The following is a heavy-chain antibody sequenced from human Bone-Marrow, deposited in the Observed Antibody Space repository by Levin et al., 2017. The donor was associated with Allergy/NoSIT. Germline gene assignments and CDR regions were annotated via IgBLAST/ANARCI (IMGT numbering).Heavy chain of an antibody. D-gene: IGHD6-6*01. J-gene: IGHJ4*01. CDR3: AKDLGRGFEYSGSSSLDY. CDR1: GFTLNRYG. V-gene: IGHV3-30*18. CDR2: ISYDGRAK. Sequence: GGSLRLSCATSGFTLNRYGMHWVRQSPGKGLEWVAAISYDGRAKYYPDSMKGRFTISTDNFENTVSLQMNSLRADDTALYYCAKDLGRGFEYSGSSSLDYWGHGTLVTVSS.